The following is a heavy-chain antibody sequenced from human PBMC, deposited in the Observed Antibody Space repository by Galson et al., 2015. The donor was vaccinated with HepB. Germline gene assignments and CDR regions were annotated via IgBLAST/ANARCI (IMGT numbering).Heavy chain of an antibody. J-gene: IGHJ4*02. CDR1: GFTFSSYG. V-gene: IGHV3-33*01. CDR2: IWYDGSNK. CDR3: ARDANYYERSYFDY. Sequence: SLRLSCAASGFTFSSYGMHWVRQAPGKGLEWVAVIWYDGSNKYYADSVKGRFTISRDNSKNTLYLQMNSLRAEDTAVYYCARDANYYERSYFDYWGQGTLVTVSS. D-gene: IGHD3-22*01.